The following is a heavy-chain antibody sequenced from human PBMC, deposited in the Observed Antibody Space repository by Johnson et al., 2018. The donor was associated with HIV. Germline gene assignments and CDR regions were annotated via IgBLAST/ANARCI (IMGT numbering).Heavy chain of an antibody. Sequence: QVQLVESGGGVVQPGGSLRLSCAASGFTFSSYAMHWVRQAPGKGLEWVAIISYDGSYKFYADSVKGRFTISRDNSKNTLYLQMNSLRAEDTAVYYCARPSVMTTLTTTPWAFNIWGQGTIVPVSS. CDR2: ISYDGSYK. CDR1: GFTFSSYA. CDR3: ARPSVMTTLTTTPWAFNI. V-gene: IGHV3-30*04. D-gene: IGHD4-17*01. J-gene: IGHJ3*02.